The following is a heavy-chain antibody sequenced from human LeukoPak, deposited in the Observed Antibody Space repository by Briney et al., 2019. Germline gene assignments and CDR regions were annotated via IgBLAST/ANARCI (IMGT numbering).Heavy chain of an antibody. CDR2: IYYSGST. CDR1: GGSISSYY. D-gene: IGHD3-3*01. Sequence: SETLSLTCTVSGGSISSYYWSWIRQPPGKGLEWIGYIYYSGSTNYNPSLKSRVTTSVDTSKNQFSLKLSSVTAADTAVYYCARVFDFWSGYYQGYYFDYWGQGTLVTVSS. J-gene: IGHJ4*02. CDR3: ARVFDFWSGYYQGYYFDY. V-gene: IGHV4-59*01.